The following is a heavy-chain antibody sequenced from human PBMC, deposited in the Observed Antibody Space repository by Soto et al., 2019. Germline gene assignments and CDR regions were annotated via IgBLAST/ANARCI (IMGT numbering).Heavy chain of an antibody. V-gene: IGHV3-30-3*01. CDR2: ISYDGSNK. Sequence: GGSLRLSCAASGFTFSSYAMHWVRQAPGKGLEWVAVISYDGSNKYYADSVKGRFTISRDNSKNTLYLQMNSLRAEDTAVYYCARSKLRFLEWLSPDYYYHYYGMDVWGQGTTVTVSS. J-gene: IGHJ6*02. CDR1: GFTFSSYA. CDR3: ARSKLRFLEWLSPDYYYHYYGMDV. D-gene: IGHD3-3*01.